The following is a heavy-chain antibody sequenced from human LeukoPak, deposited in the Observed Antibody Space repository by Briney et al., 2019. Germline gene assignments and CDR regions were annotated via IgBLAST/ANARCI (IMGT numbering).Heavy chain of an antibody. Sequence: GGSLRLSCAASGFTLSSYSMNWVRQAPGKGLEWVSSISSSSSYIYYADSVKGRFTISRDNAKNSLYLQMNSLRAEDTAVYYCARAAGPEEFDYWGQGTLVTVSS. D-gene: IGHD6-19*01. CDR3: ARAAGPEEFDY. J-gene: IGHJ4*02. CDR1: GFTLSSYS. CDR2: ISSSSSYI. V-gene: IGHV3-21*01.